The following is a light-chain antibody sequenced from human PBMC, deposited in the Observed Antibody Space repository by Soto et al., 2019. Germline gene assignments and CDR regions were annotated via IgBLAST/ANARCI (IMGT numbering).Light chain of an antibody. V-gene: IGLV1-40*01. CDR3: QSFESRPTIFHV. CDR2: GNS. J-gene: IGLJ1*01. Sequence: QSVLTQPPSVSGAPGQRVTISCTGTHSNIGAGFDVHWYQRLPGTAPKLLIFGNSNRHSGVPDRFSGSKSGTSASLAITGLHAEDEAHYYCQSFESRPTIFHVFGTGTKLTVL. CDR1: HSNIGAGFD.